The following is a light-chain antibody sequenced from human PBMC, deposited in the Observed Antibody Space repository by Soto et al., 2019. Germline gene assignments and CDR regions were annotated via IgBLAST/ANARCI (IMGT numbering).Light chain of an antibody. J-gene: IGKJ4*01. V-gene: IGKV1-33*01. CDR3: QQYDNLPLT. CDR2: DAS. CDR1: QDISNY. Sequence: DIQMTQSPSSLSASVGDRVTITCQASQDISNYLNWYQQKPGKAPKLLIYDASNLETGVPSRFIGSGSGTYFTFTISSLQPEDIATYYCQQYDNLPLTFGGGTKVDIK.